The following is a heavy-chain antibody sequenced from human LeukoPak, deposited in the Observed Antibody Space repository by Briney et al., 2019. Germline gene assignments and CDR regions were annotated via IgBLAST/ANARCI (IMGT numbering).Heavy chain of an antibody. V-gene: IGHV3-48*01. CDR3: ARDVREWGGFYLDY. D-gene: IGHD3-10*02. J-gene: IGHJ4*02. CDR1: GFTLSSYS. CDR2: ISSYSSTR. Sequence: GGSLRLSCAASGFTLSSYSMNWVRQAPGKGLEWVSYISSYSSTRYYADSVNGRFTISRDNAKNSLYLQMNSLRAEDTAVYYCARDVREWGGFYLDYWGQGTLVTVSS.